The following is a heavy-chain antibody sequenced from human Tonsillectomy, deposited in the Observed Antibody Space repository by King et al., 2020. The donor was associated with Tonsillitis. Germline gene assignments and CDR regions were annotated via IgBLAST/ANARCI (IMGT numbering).Heavy chain of an antibody. CDR3: ARGGLYSLDWFDP. CDR2: VNPHSGGA. Sequence: QVQLVESGAEVKKPGASVKVSCKAPEYLVTGYYMHWVRQAPGQGLEWMGWVNPHSGGANLAQRFQGRGSMTRDTSISTAYMELSNLRSDDTAVYYCARGGLYSLDWFDPWGQGTLVTVSS. J-gene: IGHJ5*02. D-gene: IGHD3-3*01. V-gene: IGHV1-2*02. CDR1: EYLVTGYY.